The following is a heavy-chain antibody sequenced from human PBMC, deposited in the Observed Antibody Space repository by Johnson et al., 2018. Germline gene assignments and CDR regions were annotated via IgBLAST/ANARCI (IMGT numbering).Heavy chain of an antibody. D-gene: IGHD5-18*01. CDR2: IIPIFGTA. J-gene: IGHJ6*02. CDR3: ARRVSRNTAIVKTTVFDYYYGLDV. CDR1: GGPFSSYA. V-gene: IGHV1-69*01. Sequence: QVQLVESGAEVKKPGSSVKVSCRASGGPFSSYAISWVRQAPGQGLEWMGGIIPIFGTANYAQKFQGRVTITADESTSTAYMELSSLRSEEPAVVYCARRVSRNTAIVKTTVFDYYYGLDVWRQGTTVTVSS.